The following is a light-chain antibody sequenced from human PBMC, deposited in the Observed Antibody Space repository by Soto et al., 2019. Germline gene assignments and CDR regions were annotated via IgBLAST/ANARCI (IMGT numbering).Light chain of an antibody. CDR1: QSLLYSNGYNY. V-gene: IGKV2-28*01. J-gene: IGKJ1*01. CDR3: MQALQART. Sequence: EIVMTQSPLSLPVTPGEPASISCRSSQSLLYSNGYNYLDWYLQKPGQSPQLLIFLGSKRASGVPDRFSGSVSGTDVTLKISRVDAEDVGVYYCMQALQARTFGQGTKVDIK. CDR2: LGS.